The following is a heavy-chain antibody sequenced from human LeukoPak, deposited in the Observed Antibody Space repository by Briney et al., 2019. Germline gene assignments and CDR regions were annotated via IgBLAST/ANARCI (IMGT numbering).Heavy chain of an antibody. J-gene: IGHJ5*02. V-gene: IGHV4-34*01. CDR2: INHSGST. CDR3: ARGLHYDILTGYWFDP. D-gene: IGHD3-9*01. CDR1: GGSFSGYY. Sequence: SSETLSLTCAVYGGSFSGYYWSWIRRPPGKGLEWIGEINHSGSTNYNPSLKSRVTISVDTSKNQFSLKLSSVTAADTAVYYCARGLHYDILTGYWFDPWGQGTLVTVSS.